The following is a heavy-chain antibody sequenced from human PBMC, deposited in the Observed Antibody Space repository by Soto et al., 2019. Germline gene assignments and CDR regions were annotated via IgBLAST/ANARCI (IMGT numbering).Heavy chain of an antibody. CDR1: GGSFSGYY. J-gene: IGHJ5*02. V-gene: IGHV4-34*01. CDR2: INHSGST. D-gene: IGHD6-6*01. CDR3: ARGRRRPAREGLKNWFDP. Sequence: SETLSLTCAVYGGSFSGYYWSWIRQPPGKGLEWIGEINHSGSTNYNPSLKSRVTISVDTSKNQFSLKLSSVTAADTAVYYCARGRRRPAREGLKNWFDPWGQGTLVTVSS.